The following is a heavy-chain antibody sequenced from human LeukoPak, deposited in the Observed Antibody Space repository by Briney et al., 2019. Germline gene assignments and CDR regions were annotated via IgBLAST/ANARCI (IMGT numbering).Heavy chain of an antibody. CDR2: IYPGDSDT. D-gene: IGHD1-26*01. V-gene: IGHV5-51*01. CDR3: ARHEVVGATFPDY. Sequence: GESLQISCKGSGSRFTSYWIGWVRQMPGKGLEWMGIIYPGDSDTRYSPSFQGQVTISADKSISTAYLQWSSLKASDTAMYYCARHEVVGATFPDYWGQGTLVTVSS. J-gene: IGHJ4*02. CDR1: GSRFTSYW.